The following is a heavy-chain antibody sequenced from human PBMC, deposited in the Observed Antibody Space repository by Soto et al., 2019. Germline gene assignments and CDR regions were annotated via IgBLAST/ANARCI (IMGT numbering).Heavy chain of an antibody. Sequence: SETLSLTCAVHGGSFTGYYWSWIRQPPGKALEWVGEINHGGSTNYNPSLKSRVTISLDTSKNQFSLNLTSVTAADTAFYYCTKGRVMLYDGGAYGYFGSRGQG. CDR3: TKGRVMLYDGGAYGYFGS. D-gene: IGHD2-8*01. V-gene: IGHV4-34*01. CDR2: INHGGST. J-gene: IGHJ4*02. CDR1: GGSFTGYY.